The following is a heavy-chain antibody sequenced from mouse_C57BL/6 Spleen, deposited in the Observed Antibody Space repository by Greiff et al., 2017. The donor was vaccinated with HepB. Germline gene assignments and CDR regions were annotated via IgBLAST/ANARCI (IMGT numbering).Heavy chain of an antibody. CDR3: ARSGDYDLYAMDY. CDR1: GYTFTSYW. V-gene: IGHV1-55*01. CDR2: IYPGSGST. J-gene: IGHJ4*01. D-gene: IGHD2-4*01. Sequence: QVQLQQPGAELVKPGASVKMSCKASGYTFTSYWITWVKQRPGQGLEWIGDIYPGSGSTNYNEKFKSKATLTVDTSSSTAYMQLSSLTSEDSAVYYCARSGDYDLYAMDYWGQGTSVTVSS.